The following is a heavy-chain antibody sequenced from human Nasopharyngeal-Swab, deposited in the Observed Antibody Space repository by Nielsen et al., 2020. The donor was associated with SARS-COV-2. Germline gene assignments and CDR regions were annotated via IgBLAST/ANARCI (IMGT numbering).Heavy chain of an antibody. CDR2: ISWDGGST. V-gene: IGHV3-43*01. CDR3: AKDMQWGTAMADAFDI. CDR1: GFTFDDYT. J-gene: IGHJ3*02. D-gene: IGHD5-18*01. Sequence: LSLTRAASGFTFDDYTMHWVRQAPGKGLEWVSLISWDGGSTYYADSVKGRFTISRDNSKNSLYLQMNSLRTEDTALYYCAKDMQWGTAMADAFDIWGQGTMVTVSS.